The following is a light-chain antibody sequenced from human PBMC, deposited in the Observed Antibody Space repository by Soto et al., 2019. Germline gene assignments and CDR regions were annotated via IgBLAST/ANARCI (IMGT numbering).Light chain of an antibody. V-gene: IGKV1-5*03. CDR1: QSISSW. Sequence: DIPMTQSPSTLSASVGDRVTITCRASQSISSWLAWYQQKPGKAPKLLIYKASSVESGVPSRFSGSGSGTEFTLTISSLQPDDFATYYCQQYNSYSRTFGGGTKVAIK. J-gene: IGKJ4*01. CDR2: KAS. CDR3: QQYNSYSRT.